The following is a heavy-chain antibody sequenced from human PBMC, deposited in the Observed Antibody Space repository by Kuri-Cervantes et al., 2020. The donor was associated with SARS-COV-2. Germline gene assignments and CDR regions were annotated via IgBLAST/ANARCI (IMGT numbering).Heavy chain of an antibody. CDR1: GHSFTSYW. J-gene: IGHJ4*02. CDR3: ASGIAVAGTFDY. D-gene: IGHD6-19*01. V-gene: IGHV5-51*03. CDR2: IYPGDSDI. Sequence: GESLKISCEASGHSFTSYWIGWVRQMPGKGLEWMGIIYPGDSDITYSPSFQGQVTISADKSISTAYLQWSSLKASDTAMYYCASGIAVAGTFDYWGQGTLVTVSS.